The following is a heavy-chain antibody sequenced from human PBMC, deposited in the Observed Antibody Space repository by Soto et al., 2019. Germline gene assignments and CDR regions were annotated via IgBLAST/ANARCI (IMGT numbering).Heavy chain of an antibody. CDR1: GGSISSYY. CDR2: IYYSGST. D-gene: IGHD5-12*01. Sequence: SETLSLTCTVSGGSISSYYWSWIRQPPGKGLEWIGYIYYSGSTNYNPSLKSRVTISVDTSKNQFSLKLSSVTAADTAVYYCASLSSGIVATFDPWGQGTLVTVSS. V-gene: IGHV4-59*08. J-gene: IGHJ5*02. CDR3: ASLSSGIVATFDP.